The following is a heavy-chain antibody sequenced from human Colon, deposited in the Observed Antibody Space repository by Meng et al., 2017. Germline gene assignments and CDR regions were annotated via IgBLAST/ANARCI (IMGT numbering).Heavy chain of an antibody. CDR1: GGSISSGVYY. J-gene: IGHJ5*02. Sequence: VPLPESGPGLGQPALPLSLTCTDSGGSISSGVYYWSWIRQPPGKRLEWIGYIYYSGSTYSNASLKSRVTISIDRSKNQFSLKLSSVTAADTAVYYCARDRKHYGERGWFDPWGQGTLVTVSS. CDR3: ARDRKHYGERGWFDP. V-gene: IGHV4-30-4*01. D-gene: IGHD4-17*01. CDR2: IYYSGST.